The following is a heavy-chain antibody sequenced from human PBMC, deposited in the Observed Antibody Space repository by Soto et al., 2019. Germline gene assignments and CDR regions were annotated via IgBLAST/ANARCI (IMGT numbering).Heavy chain of an antibody. CDR1: GFTFSSYA. J-gene: IGHJ6*02. V-gene: IGHV3-23*01. CDR2: ISGSGGST. CDR3: AKVYGFLEWFGDV. Sequence: EVQLLESGGDLVQPGGSLRLSCAASGFTFSSYAMSWVRQAPGKGLEWVSAISGSGGSTYYADSVKGRFTISRDNSKNTLYLQMNSLRAEDTAVYYCAKVYGFLEWFGDVWGQGTTVTVSS. D-gene: IGHD3-3*01.